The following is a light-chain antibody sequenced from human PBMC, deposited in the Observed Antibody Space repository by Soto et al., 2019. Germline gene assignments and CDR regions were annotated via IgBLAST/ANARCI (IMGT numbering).Light chain of an antibody. V-gene: IGKV3-15*01. Sequence: EIVMTQSPATLSVSPGERATPSCRASQSVSSNLAWYQQKPGQAPRLLIYGASTRATGIPARFSGSGSGTGFTLTMSSLQFGDFACYYCQQYNNWPTWTFGQGTKVDIK. CDR2: GAS. CDR3: QQYNNWPTWT. J-gene: IGKJ1*01. CDR1: QSVSSN.